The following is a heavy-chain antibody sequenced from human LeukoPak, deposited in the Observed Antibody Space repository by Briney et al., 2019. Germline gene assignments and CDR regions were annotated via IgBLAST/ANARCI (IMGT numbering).Heavy chain of an antibody. Sequence: GGSLRLSCAASGFTVSSNYMSWVRQAPGKGLEWVAVIWYDGRSTYYADSVEGRFTISRDNSKNTLYLQMSSLRVEDTAVYYCAKIPDVSDYWGQGTLVTVSS. J-gene: IGHJ4*02. CDR1: GFTVSSNY. D-gene: IGHD5/OR15-5a*01. CDR2: IWYDGRST. CDR3: AKIPDVSDY. V-gene: IGHV3-33*06.